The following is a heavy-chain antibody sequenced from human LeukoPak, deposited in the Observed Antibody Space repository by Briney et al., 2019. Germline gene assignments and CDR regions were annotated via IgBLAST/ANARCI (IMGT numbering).Heavy chain of an antibody. Sequence: GGSLRLSCEASGFTFRSYDMTWVRQAPGKGLEWVSGITGSGGSSYYADSVKGRFTISRDNSKNTLYLQMNSLRAEDTAVYYCAKDHGYGVLNDAFDIWGQGTMVTVSS. V-gene: IGHV3-23*01. CDR2: ITGSGGSS. J-gene: IGHJ3*02. D-gene: IGHD4-17*01. CDR3: AKDHGYGVLNDAFDI. CDR1: GFTFRSYD.